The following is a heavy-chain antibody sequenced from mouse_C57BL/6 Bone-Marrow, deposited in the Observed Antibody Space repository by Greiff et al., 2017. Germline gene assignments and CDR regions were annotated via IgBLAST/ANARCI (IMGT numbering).Heavy chain of an antibody. Sequence: DVKLVESGGGLVQPGESLKLSCESNEYEFPSHDMSWVRKTPEKRLELVAAINSDGGSTYYPDTMERRFIISRDNTKKTLYLQMSSLRSEDTALFYCARHSNYVDWYFDVWGTGTTVTVSS. CDR2: INSDGGST. CDR3: ARHSNYVDWYFDV. CDR1: EYEFPSHD. J-gene: IGHJ1*03. D-gene: IGHD2-5*01. V-gene: IGHV5-2*01.